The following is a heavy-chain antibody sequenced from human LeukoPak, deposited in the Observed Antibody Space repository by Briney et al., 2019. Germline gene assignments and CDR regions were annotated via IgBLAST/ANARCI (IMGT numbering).Heavy chain of an antibody. CDR1: GGSISGSNW. Sequence: SGTLSLTCAVSGGSISGSNWWSWVRQPPGKGLEWIGEIYHSGSTNYNPSLKSRVTISVDKSKNQFSLKLSSVTAADTAVYYCARGESYYDSSGYYAFDYWGQGTLVTVSS. CDR2: IYHSGST. V-gene: IGHV4-4*02. CDR3: ARGESYYDSSGYYAFDY. J-gene: IGHJ4*02. D-gene: IGHD3-22*01.